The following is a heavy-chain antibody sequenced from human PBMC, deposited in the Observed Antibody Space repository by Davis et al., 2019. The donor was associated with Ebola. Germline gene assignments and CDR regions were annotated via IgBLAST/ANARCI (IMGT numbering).Heavy chain of an antibody. CDR3: ARLGQLLFYYFDY. D-gene: IGHD2-2*01. Sequence: MPSETLSLTCTVSGGSISSYYWSWIRPLPGKGLEWIGYTYYSGSTNYNPSLKSRVTISVDTSKNQFSLKLSSVTAADTAMYYCARLGQLLFYYFDYWGQGTLVTVSS. CDR1: GGSISSYY. J-gene: IGHJ4*02. V-gene: IGHV4-59*01. CDR2: TYYSGST.